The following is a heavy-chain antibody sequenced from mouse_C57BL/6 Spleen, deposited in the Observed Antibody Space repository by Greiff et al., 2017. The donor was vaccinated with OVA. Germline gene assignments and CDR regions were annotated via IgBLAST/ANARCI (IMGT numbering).Heavy chain of an antibody. CDR3: ARHEEEVYDGYFDV. CDR1: GYAFSSYW. Sequence: QVQLQQSGAELVKPGASVKISCKASGYAFSSYWMNWVKQRPGKGLEWIGQIYPGDGDTNYNGKFKGKATLTADKSSSTVYMELSRLTSEDSAVYFCARHEEEVYDGYFDVWGTGTTVTVSS. D-gene: IGHD2-1*01. J-gene: IGHJ1*03. V-gene: IGHV1-80*01. CDR2: IYPGDGDT.